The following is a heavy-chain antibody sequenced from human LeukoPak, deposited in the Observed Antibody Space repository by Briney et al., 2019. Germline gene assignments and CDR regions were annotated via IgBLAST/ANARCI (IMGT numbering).Heavy chain of an antibody. V-gene: IGHV4-39*07. D-gene: IGHD3-10*01. CDR1: GDSTSSGHYY. CDR3: ARGVITMVRGVMLSWFDP. J-gene: IGHJ5*02. Sequence: SETLSLTCTVSGDSTSSGHYYWGWIRQPPGKGLEWIGHMFYTGSTSYNPSLTSRVTISKDTSKNQFSLKLSSVTAADTAVYYCARGVITMVRGVMLSWFDPWGQGTLVTVSS. CDR2: MFYTGST.